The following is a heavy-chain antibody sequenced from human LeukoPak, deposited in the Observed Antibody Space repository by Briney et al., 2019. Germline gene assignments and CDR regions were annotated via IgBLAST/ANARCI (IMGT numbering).Heavy chain of an antibody. Sequence: GGSLRLSCATSGFTFSNYNMNWVRQAPGKGLEWVSSITSSSSYLYYADSVKGRLTISRDNAKNSLYLQMNSPRAEDTAVYYCARQYSGYDSDYWGQGTLVTVSS. CDR2: ITSSSSYL. V-gene: IGHV3-21*01. CDR3: ARQYSGYDSDY. D-gene: IGHD5-12*01. CDR1: GFTFSNYN. J-gene: IGHJ4*02.